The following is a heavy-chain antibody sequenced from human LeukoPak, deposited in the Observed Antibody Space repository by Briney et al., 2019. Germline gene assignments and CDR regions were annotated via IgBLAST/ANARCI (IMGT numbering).Heavy chain of an antibody. Sequence: SETLSLTCTVSGASISSTSHYWGWIRQPPGKGLEWIGSIYYSGSTYYNTTLKSRVTISVDMSKNQFSLRVTSVTAADTAVYYCARSWGYDFWTGNLLDYWGQGTLVSVSS. CDR2: IYYSGST. V-gene: IGHV4-39*07. CDR3: ARSWGYDFWTGNLLDY. D-gene: IGHD3-3*01. J-gene: IGHJ4*02. CDR1: GASISSTSHY.